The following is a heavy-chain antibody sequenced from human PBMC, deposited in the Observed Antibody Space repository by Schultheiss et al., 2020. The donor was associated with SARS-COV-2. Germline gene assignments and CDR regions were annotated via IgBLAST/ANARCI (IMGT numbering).Heavy chain of an antibody. D-gene: IGHD2-2*01. CDR3: AKEDRYCSSTSCYAGFDY. Sequence: GGSLRLSCAASGFTFSDYNMNWVRQAPGKGLEWVSSITATSGGISYADSVQGRFTISRDNAKNSLYLQMHSLRAEDTAVYYCAKEDRYCSSTSCYAGFDYWGQGTLVTVSS. CDR1: GFTFSDYN. CDR2: ITATSGGI. J-gene: IGHJ4*02. V-gene: IGHV3-48*01.